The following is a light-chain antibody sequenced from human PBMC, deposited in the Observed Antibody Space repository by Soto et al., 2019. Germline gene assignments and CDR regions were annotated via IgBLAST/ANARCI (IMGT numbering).Light chain of an antibody. CDR2: DAS. CDR1: QSIGIY. J-gene: IGKJ1*01. Sequence: DIQRTQSPSSLSASVGDRVTITCRASQSIGIYLNWYQQKPGKAPKLLIYDASTLQGGVPSRFSGSGSGTEFTLTISSLQPEDFANYYCQQSDSTPRTFGPGTKVEIK. CDR3: QQSDSTPRT. V-gene: IGKV1-39*01.